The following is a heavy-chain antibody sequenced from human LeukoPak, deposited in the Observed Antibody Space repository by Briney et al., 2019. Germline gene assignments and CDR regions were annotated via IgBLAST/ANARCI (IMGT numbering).Heavy chain of an antibody. CDR2: ISGTGGST. Sequence: PSETLSLTCAVYGGSFSGYYWSWIRQPPGKGLEWVSLISGTGGSTYDADSVKGRFTISRDNSKNTLYLQMNSLRAEDTAVYYCAKLQGAWRLYYESSGSYYFDSWGQGTLVTVSS. CDR1: GGSFSGYY. CDR3: AKLQGAWRLYYESSGSYYFDS. V-gene: IGHV3-23*01. J-gene: IGHJ4*02. D-gene: IGHD3-22*01.